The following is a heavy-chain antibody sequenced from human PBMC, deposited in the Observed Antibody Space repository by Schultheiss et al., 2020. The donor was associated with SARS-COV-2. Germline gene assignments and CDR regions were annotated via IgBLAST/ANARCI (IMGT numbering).Heavy chain of an antibody. CDR3: ARDPLAASGAFDY. J-gene: IGHJ4*02. D-gene: IGHD6-13*01. CDR2: IYSSGIK. V-gene: IGHV4-31*03. CDR1: GGSISSGGYY. Sequence: SQTLSLTCTVSGGSISSGGYYWSWIRQHPGRGLEWIGYIYSSGIKFYNPSLNSRVTMSTDTSKNQFSLKLSSVTAADTAVYYCARDPLAASGAFDYWGQGTLVTVSS.